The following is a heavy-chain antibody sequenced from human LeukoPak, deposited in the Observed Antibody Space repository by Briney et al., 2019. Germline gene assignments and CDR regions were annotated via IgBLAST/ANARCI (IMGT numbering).Heavy chain of an antibody. CDR1: GFTFSSYD. V-gene: IGHV3-23*01. Sequence: PGGSLRLSCAASGFTFSSYDMSWVRRAPGKGLEWVSAISGSGGSTYYADSVKGRFTISRDKSKNTLYLQMNSLRAEDTALYYCAKDTSSGTYFDYWGQGNLVTVSS. CDR2: ISGSGGST. J-gene: IGHJ4*02. CDR3: AKDTSSGTYFDY. D-gene: IGHD1-1*01.